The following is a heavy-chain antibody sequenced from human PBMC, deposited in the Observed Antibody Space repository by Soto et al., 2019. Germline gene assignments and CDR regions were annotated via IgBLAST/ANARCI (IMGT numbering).Heavy chain of an antibody. V-gene: IGHV1-3*01. CDR2: INAGNGNT. D-gene: IGHD2-15*01. CDR3: ARDILFDY. CDR1: EYAFTNYA. J-gene: IGHJ4*02. Sequence: ASVKVSCKAAEYAFTNYALHWVRQAPGQRLEWMGWINAGNGNTKYSQKFQGRVTITRDTSASTAYMELSSLRSEDTAVYYCARDILFDYWGQGTLVTVSS.